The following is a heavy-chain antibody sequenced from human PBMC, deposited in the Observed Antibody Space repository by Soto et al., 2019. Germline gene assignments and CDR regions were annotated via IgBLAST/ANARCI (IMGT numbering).Heavy chain of an antibody. CDR1: GFTFTSSA. V-gene: IGHV1-58*01. CDR2: IVVGSGNT. CDR3: AAFGEAAAVYYYYYGMDV. D-gene: IGHD2-2*01. J-gene: IGHJ6*02. Sequence: AVKVSCKASGFTFTSSAVQWVRQARGQRLEWIGWIVVGSGNTNYAQKFQERVTITRDMSTSTAYMELSSLRSEDTAVYCCAAFGEAAAVYYYYYGMDVWG.